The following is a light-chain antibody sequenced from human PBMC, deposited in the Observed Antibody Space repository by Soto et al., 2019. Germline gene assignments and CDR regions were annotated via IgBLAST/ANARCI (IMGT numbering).Light chain of an antibody. CDR1: SSNIGAGYD. J-gene: IGLJ2*01. Sequence: QSVLTQPPSVSGAPGQRVTISCTGSSSNIGAGYDVHWYQQLPGTAPKLLIYGNNNRPSGVPDRFSGSKSGTSASLAITGLQAEDEAEYYCQSYDSSLSVYVVFGGGTKLTVL. V-gene: IGLV1-40*01. CDR3: QSYDSSLSVYVV. CDR2: GNN.